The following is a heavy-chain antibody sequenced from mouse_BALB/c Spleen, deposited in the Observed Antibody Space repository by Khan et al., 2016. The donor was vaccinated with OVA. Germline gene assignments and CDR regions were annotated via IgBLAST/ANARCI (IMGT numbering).Heavy chain of an antibody. V-gene: IGHV1-39*01. CDR2: IDPYYGGA. CDR1: GYSFTGYN. CDR3: ARGYGNYVRYYFDY. D-gene: IGHD2-10*02. Sequence: VQLKESGPELEKPGASVKISCKASGYSFTGYNMNWVKQSNGKSLEWIGNIDPYYGGATYNQKFKVKATLTVDKSSSTAYMQLKSLTSEDSAVYYCARGYGNYVRYYFDYWGQGTTLTVSS. J-gene: IGHJ2*01.